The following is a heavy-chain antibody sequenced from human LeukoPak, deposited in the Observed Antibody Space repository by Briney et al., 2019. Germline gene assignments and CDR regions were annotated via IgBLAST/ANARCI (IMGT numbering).Heavy chain of an antibody. CDR2: INHSGST. CDR3: ARGPGLE. J-gene: IGHJ4*02. V-gene: IGHV4-34*01. Sequence: PSETLSLTCAVYGGSFSGYYWSWIRQPPGKGLEWIGEINHSGSTNYNPSLKSRVTISVDTSKNQFSLKLSSVTAADTAVYYCARGPGLEWGQGTLVTVSS. CDR1: GGSFSGYY.